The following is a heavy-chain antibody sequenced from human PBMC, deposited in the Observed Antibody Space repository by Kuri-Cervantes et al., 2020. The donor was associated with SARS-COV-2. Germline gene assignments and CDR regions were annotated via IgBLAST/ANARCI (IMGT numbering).Heavy chain of an antibody. V-gene: IGHV3-23*01. CDR2: FSVSGNTT. Sequence: GESLKISCAASGFTFSIYAMSWVRQAPGKGLEWVSTFSVSGNTTYYADSVKGRFTISRDNAKNSLYLQMNSLRAEDTAVYYCARDNSGTTFSVFWGQGTMVTVSS. D-gene: IGHD1-1*01. CDR1: GFTFSIYA. J-gene: IGHJ3*01. CDR3: ARDNSGTTFSVF.